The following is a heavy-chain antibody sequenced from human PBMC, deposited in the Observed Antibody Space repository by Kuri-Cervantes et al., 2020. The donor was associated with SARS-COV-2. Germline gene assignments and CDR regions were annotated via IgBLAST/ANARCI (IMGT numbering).Heavy chain of an antibody. CDR2: IYSDGNT. J-gene: IGHJ5*02. CDR1: GFTVSNNF. D-gene: IGHD5-18*01. CDR3: VKERGYSYGVSFDP. V-gene: IGHV3-66*02. Sequence: LSLTCAASGFTVSNNFMTWVRQAPGRGLECVSIIYSDGNTDYADSVKGRFTISRDNSRNTLYLQMNSLRVEDTAIYYCVKERGYSYGVSFDPWGQGTLVTVSS.